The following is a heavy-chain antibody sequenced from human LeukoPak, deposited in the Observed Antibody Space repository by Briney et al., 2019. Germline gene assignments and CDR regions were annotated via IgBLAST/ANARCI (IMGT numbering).Heavy chain of an antibody. V-gene: IGHV3-33*06. D-gene: IGHD3-22*01. J-gene: IGHJ4*02. CDR2: IWYDGSNK. CDR1: GFTLSSYG. Sequence: GGSLRLSCAASGFTLSSYGMHWVRQAPGKGLEWVAVIWYDGSNKYYADSVKGRFTISRDNSKNTLYLQMNSLRAEDTAVYYCAKDSNGSFDYWGQGTLVTVSS. CDR3: AKDSNGSFDY.